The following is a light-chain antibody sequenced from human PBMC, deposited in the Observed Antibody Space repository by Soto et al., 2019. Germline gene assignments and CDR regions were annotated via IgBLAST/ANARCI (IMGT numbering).Light chain of an antibody. V-gene: IGKV1-39*01. CDR1: QSISSY. CDR2: AAY. Sequence: DIQMTQSPSSLSASVGDRVTLTCRASQSISSYLNWYQQKPGKAPKLLIYAAYSLESGVPSRFXGSGPGTDCTHPFSSLQPEDFTPYYCQLSKTHPLYTFGQGNKLQI. CDR3: QLSKTHPLYT. J-gene: IGKJ2*01.